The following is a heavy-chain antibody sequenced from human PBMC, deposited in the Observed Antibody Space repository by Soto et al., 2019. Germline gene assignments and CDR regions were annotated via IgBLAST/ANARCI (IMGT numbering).Heavy chain of an antibody. CDR3: ASKITMTRMGAFDI. CDR2: IDPSDSYT. CDR1: GYSFTSYW. J-gene: IGHJ3*02. V-gene: IGHV5-10-1*01. Sequence: GESLKISCKGSGYSFTSYWISWVRQMPGKGLEWMGRIDPSDSYTNNSPSFQGHVTISADKSISTAYLQWSSLKASDTAMYYCASKITMTRMGAFDIWGQGTMVTVSS. D-gene: IGHD3-22*01.